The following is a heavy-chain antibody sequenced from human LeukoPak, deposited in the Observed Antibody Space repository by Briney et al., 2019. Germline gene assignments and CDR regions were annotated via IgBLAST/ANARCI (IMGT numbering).Heavy chain of an antibody. CDR1: GGSFSGYY. Sequence: PSETLSLTCAVYGGSFSGYYWSWIRQPPGKGLEWIGEINHSGSTNYNPSLKSRVTISVDTSKNQFSLKLRSVTAADTAVYYCARGVSYGGNSVHYFYYMDVWGKGTTVTVSS. V-gene: IGHV4-34*01. CDR3: ARGVSYGGNSVHYFYYMDV. D-gene: IGHD4-23*01. J-gene: IGHJ6*03. CDR2: INHSGST.